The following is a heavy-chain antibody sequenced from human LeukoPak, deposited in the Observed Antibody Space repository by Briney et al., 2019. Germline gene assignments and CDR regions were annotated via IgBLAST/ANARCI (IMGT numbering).Heavy chain of an antibody. V-gene: IGHV4-4*07. CDR1: NGSVSPYY. J-gene: IGHJ4*02. Sequence: SETLSLTRTVSNGSVSPYYWSWIRQPAGQGLEWIGRIYITGSTTYSPSLKSRVTMSIDTSKNQFSLNLSSVTAADTAVYFCARGSRRSYFDYWGPGALVLVSS. CDR3: ARGSRRSYFDY. CDR2: IYITGST.